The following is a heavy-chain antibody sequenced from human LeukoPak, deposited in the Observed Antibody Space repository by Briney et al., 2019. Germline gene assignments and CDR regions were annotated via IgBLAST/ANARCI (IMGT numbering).Heavy chain of an antibody. CDR3: ARRTGTNTFDN. D-gene: IGHD1-14*01. Sequence: ASVKVSCKASGYTFTSYYMHWVRQAPGRGLEWMGIINPSGGSTYYAQKFQGRVTVTRDMSTSTVYMELSSLRSEDTAVYYCARRTGTNTFDNWGQGTLVTVSS. J-gene: IGHJ4*02. CDR2: INPSGGST. V-gene: IGHV1-46*01. CDR1: GYTFTSYY.